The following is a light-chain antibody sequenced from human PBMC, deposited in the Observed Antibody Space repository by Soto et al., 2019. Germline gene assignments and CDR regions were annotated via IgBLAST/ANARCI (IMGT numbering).Light chain of an antibody. J-gene: IGLJ3*02. V-gene: IGLV1-47*02. Sequence: QSVLTQPPSASGTPGQRVTISCSGSSSNIGSNYVYWYQQFPGTAPKLLIFSNNQRSSGVPDRLSGSKSGTSASLAISGLRSEDEADYYCSAWDDGWSGWVFGGGTMLTVL. CDR3: SAWDDGWSGWV. CDR1: SSNIGSNY. CDR2: SNN.